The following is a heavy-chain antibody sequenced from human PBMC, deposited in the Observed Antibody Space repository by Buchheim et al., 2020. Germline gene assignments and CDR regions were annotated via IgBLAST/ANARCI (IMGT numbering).Heavy chain of an antibody. CDR3: AKDLGRVIISPPAAFDY. CDR1: GFTFSSYA. Sequence: EVQLLESGGGLVQPGGSLRLSCAASGFTFSSYAMSWVRQAPGKGLEWVSAISGSGGSTYYADSVKGRFTISRDNSKNTLYPQMNSLRAEDTAVYYCAKDLGRVIISPPAAFDYWGQGTL. CDR2: ISGSGGST. V-gene: IGHV3-23*01. D-gene: IGHD3-10*01. J-gene: IGHJ4*02.